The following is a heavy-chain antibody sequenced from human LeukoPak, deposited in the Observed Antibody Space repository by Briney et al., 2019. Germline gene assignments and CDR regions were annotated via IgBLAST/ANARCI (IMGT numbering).Heavy chain of an antibody. J-gene: IGHJ4*02. Sequence: SGGSLRLSCAASGFTFSSYWMSWVRQAPGKGLEWVANMNQDGSEKYYVDSVKGRFTISRDNAENSLYLQMSSLRAEDTAVYYCARDDSGPDYWGQGTLVTVSS. CDR1: GFTFSSYW. V-gene: IGHV3-7*01. D-gene: IGHD6-19*01. CDR3: ARDDSGPDY. CDR2: MNQDGSEK.